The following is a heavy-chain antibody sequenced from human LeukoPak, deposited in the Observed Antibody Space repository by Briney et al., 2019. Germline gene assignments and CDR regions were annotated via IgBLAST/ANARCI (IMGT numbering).Heavy chain of an antibody. Sequence: GGSLRLSCAASGFTFNSYALHWVRQAPGKGLEWVAVISYDGSNKYYADSVKGRFTISRDNSKNTLYLQMNSLRAEDTAVYYCAKDAISSGYYYFDYWGQGTLVTVSS. D-gene: IGHD3-22*01. CDR3: AKDAISSGYYYFDY. CDR1: GFTFNSYA. J-gene: IGHJ4*02. V-gene: IGHV3-30*04. CDR2: ISYDGSNK.